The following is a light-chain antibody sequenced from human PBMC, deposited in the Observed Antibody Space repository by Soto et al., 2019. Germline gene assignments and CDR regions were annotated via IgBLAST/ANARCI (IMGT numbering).Light chain of an antibody. CDR3: QTWGTGIQV. CDR2: LNGDGSH. J-gene: IGLJ3*02. V-gene: IGLV4-69*01. Sequence: QLVLTQSPSASASLGASVKLTCTLTSGHSSYAIAWHQQQPEKGPRYLMNLNGDGSHSKGDGIPDRFSGSSSGAERYLNISSLQSEDEADYYCQTWGTGIQVFGGGTKVTVL. CDR1: SGHSSYA.